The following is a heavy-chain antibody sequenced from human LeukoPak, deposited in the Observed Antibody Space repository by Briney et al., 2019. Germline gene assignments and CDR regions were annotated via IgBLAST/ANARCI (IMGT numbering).Heavy chain of an antibody. CDR3: TSVIAAANGAFDI. D-gene: IGHD6-13*01. CDR2: IRSKAYGGTT. J-gene: IGHJ3*02. Sequence: GGSLRLSCAASGFTFSSYGMSWVRQAPGKGLEWVGFIRSKAYGGTTEYAASVKGRFTISRDDSKSIAYLQMNSLKTEDTAVYYCTSVIAAANGAFDIWGQGTMVTVSS. CDR1: GFTFSSYG. V-gene: IGHV3-49*04.